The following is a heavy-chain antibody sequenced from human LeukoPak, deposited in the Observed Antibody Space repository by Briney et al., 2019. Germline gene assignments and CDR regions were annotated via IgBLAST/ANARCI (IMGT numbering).Heavy chain of an antibody. Sequence: SETLSLTCTVPGGSISSYYWSWIRQPAGKGLEWIGRIYTSGSTNYNPSLKSRVTMSVDTSKNQFSLKLSSVTAADTAVYYCARDQPEYYYGSGSYQDYWGQGTLVTVSS. CDR2: IYTSGST. CDR3: ARDQPEYYYGSGSYQDY. J-gene: IGHJ4*02. V-gene: IGHV4-4*07. CDR1: GGSISSYY. D-gene: IGHD3-10*01.